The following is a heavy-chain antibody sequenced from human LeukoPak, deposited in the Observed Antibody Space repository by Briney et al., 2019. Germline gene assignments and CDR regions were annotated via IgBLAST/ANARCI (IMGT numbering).Heavy chain of an antibody. CDR3: AKDKGWYYDSSGYYYDY. V-gene: IGHV3-23*01. Sequence: PGGSLRLSCAASGFTFSSYAMSWVRQAPGKGLEWVSAISGSGGSTYYADSVKGRFTISRDNSKNTLYLQMNSLRAEDTAVYYCAKDKGWYYDSSGYYYDYWGQGTLVTVSS. CDR1: GFTFSSYA. CDR2: ISGSGGST. D-gene: IGHD3-22*01. J-gene: IGHJ4*02.